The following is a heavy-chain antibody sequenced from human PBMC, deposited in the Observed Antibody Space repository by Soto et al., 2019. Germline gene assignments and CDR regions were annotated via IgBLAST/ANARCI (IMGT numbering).Heavy chain of an antibody. CDR1: GFSFEDYT. D-gene: IGHD3-9*01. CDR3: ARDTYDILTGQQRYFDY. V-gene: IGHV3-43*01. Sequence: PGGSLRLSCAASGFSFEDYTMHWVRHGPGKGPEWISLISWDGGGTLYSDSVKGRFIISRDNSKNSLYLQMNSLTTEDTALYYCARDTYDILTGQQRYFDYWGQGILVTVSS. CDR2: ISWDGGGT. J-gene: IGHJ4*02.